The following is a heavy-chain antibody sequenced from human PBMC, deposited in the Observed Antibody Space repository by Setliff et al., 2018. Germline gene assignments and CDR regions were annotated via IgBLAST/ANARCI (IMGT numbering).Heavy chain of an antibody. Sequence: ASVKVSCKASGYTFTSYDIDWVRQATGQGLEWMGWMNPNSGNTGYAQKFQGRVTITRNTSISTAYMELSSLRSEDTAVYYCARGGGQIHYDFWSGYFSDPQPNYYCYMDVWGKGTTVTVSS. CDR2: MNPNSGNT. CDR3: ARGGGQIHYDFWSGYFSDPQPNYYCYMDV. V-gene: IGHV1-8*03. D-gene: IGHD3-3*01. J-gene: IGHJ6*03. CDR1: GYTFTSYD.